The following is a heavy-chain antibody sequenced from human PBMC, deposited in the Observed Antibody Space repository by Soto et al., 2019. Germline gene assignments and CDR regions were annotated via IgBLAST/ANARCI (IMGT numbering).Heavy chain of an antibody. CDR3: AKDLDDYSSAIDF. CDR1: GFSFRKYA. D-gene: IGHD4-4*01. CDR2: ISGSGGSGRG. V-gene: IGHV3-23*01. J-gene: IGHJ4*02. Sequence: PGGSLRLSCVVSGFSFRKYAMNWVRQAPGKGLEWVSGISGSGGSGRGFYADPVKGRFTTSRDNSKNTLYLEMNSLRAEDKAVYYCAKDLDDYSSAIDFWGQGTLVTVSS.